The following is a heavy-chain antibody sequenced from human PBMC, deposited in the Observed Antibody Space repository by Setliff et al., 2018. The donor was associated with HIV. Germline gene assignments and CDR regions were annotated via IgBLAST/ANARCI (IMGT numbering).Heavy chain of an antibody. Sequence: PGGSLRLSCTASGFTFRNFCMSWVRQAPGEGLEWVANIKEDGGEKYYVDSVKGRFTISRDNAKKSLFLQMNSLRAEDTAVYYCAREREYYDSSGYRGGNAFDIWGQGTMVTVSS. CDR3: AREREYYDSSGYRGGNAFDI. V-gene: IGHV3-7*03. D-gene: IGHD3-22*01. J-gene: IGHJ3*02. CDR1: GFTFRNFC. CDR2: IKEDGGEK.